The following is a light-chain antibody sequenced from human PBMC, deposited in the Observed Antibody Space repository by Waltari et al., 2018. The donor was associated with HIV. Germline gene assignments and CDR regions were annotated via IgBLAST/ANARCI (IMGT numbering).Light chain of an antibody. V-gene: IGLV2-11*01. Sequence: QSALTQPRSVSGSPGQSVTISCTGTSSDVGGYNYVSWYQQHPGKAPQLMIYDVSKRPSGVPDRFSGSKSGNTASLTISGLQAEDEADYYCCSYAGSYPWVFGGGTKLTVL. J-gene: IGLJ3*02. CDR2: DVS. CDR3: CSYAGSYPWV. CDR1: SSDVGGYNY.